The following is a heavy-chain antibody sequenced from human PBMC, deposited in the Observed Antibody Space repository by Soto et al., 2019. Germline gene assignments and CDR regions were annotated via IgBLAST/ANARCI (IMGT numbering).Heavy chain of an antibody. CDR3: SRHGEGYSSSWVYYYYGMDV. CDR2: IYYSGST. CDR1: GGSISSSSYY. V-gene: IGHV4-39*01. Sequence: PSETLSLTCTVSGGSISSSSYYWGWIRQPPGKGLEWIGSIYYSGSTYYNPSLKSRVTISVDTSKNQFSLKRSSVTAADTAVYYCSRHGEGYSSSWVYYYYGMDVWGQGTTVT. D-gene: IGHD6-13*01. J-gene: IGHJ6*02.